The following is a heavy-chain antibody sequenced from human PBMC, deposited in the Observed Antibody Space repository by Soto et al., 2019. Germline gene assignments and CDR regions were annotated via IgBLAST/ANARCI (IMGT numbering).Heavy chain of an antibody. J-gene: IGHJ6*02. CDR2: IYPGDSDT. D-gene: IGHD3-3*01. CDR1: GYSFTSYW. V-gene: IGHV5-51*01. Sequence: PGESLKISCKGSGYSFTSYWIGWVRQMPGKGLEWMGIIYPGDSDTRYSPSFQGQVTISADKSISTAYLQWSSLKASDTAMYYCARRITIFGVVHHYYGLDVWGQGTTVTVSS. CDR3: ARRITIFGVVHHYYGLDV.